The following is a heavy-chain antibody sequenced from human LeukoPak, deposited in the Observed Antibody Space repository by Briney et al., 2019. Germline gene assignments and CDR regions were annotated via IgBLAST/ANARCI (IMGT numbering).Heavy chain of an antibody. CDR3: ARHPFATPFDY. D-gene: IGHD2-15*01. CDR1: GGSISSYY. Sequence: SETLSLTCTVSGGSISSYYWSWIRQPPGKGLEWIGYIYYSGDTNYNPSLKSRVTMSLDTSKNQVSLRLGSVTAADTAVYYCARHPFATPFDYWGRGTLLTVSS. V-gene: IGHV4-59*08. J-gene: IGHJ4*02. CDR2: IYYSGDT.